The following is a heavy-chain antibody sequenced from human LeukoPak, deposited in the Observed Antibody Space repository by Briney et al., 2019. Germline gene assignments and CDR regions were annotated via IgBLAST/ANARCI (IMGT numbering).Heavy chain of an antibody. CDR2: ISSGRTYI. CDR3: ARDWGGGYCSGGSCYSDPFVY. V-gene: IGHV3-21*01. Sequence: GGSLRLSRAASGFSFSSYTMNWVCQAPGKGLEWVSSISSGRTYIYYAYSVKGRFTISRDNAKNSLYLQMNSLRAEDTAVYYCARDWGGGYCSGGSCYSDPFVYCGQGTLVTVSS. D-gene: IGHD2-15*01. CDR1: GFSFSSYT. J-gene: IGHJ4*02.